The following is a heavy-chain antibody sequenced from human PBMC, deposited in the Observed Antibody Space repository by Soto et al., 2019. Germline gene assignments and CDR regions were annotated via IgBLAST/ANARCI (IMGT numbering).Heavy chain of an antibody. CDR2: IIPIFGTA. J-gene: IGHJ1*01. CDR1: GGTFSSYA. Sequence: GASVKVSCKASGGTFSSYAISWVRQAPGQGLEWMGGIIPIFGTANYAQKFQGRVTITADESTSTAYMELSSLRSEDTAVYYCARSLLADPPPWLIHWALDAVVPVSA. CDR3: ARSLLADPPPWLIH. D-gene: IGHD2-15*01. V-gene: IGHV1-69*13.